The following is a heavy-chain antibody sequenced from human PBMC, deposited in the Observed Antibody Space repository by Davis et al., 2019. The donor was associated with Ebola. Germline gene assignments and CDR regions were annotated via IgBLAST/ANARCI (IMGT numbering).Heavy chain of an antibody. D-gene: IGHD4-17*01. Sequence: MPSETLSLTCTVSGGSISSDYWNWIRQSPGKGLEWIGYIYYSGSTNYSPSLKSRVTISVDRSKNQFSLKLTSVTAADTAVYYCARGDYAGSSFDYWGQGTLVTVSS. CDR3: ARGDYAGSSFDY. CDR2: IYYSGST. CDR1: GGSISSDY. J-gene: IGHJ4*02. V-gene: IGHV4-59*08.